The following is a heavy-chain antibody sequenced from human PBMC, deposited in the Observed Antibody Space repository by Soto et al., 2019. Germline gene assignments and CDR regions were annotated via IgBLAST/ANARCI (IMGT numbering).Heavy chain of an antibody. CDR2: ISSGGGSK. V-gene: IGHV3-11*01. J-gene: IGHJ6*02. CDR3: ARRGPLNNIEVVPDYFALDV. D-gene: IGHD2-15*01. Sequence: VQLVESGGGLVKPGGSLRLSCAASGFTFSDYYMSWIRQAPGKGLEWVSYISSGGGSKYYTESVKGRFTISRDLAKNSLHLQMDYLRVEDTAVYFCARRGPLNNIEVVPDYFALDVWGQGTTVTVSS. CDR1: GFTFSDYY.